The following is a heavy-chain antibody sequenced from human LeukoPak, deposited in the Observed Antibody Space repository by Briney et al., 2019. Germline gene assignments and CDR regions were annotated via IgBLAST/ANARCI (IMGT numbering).Heavy chain of an antibody. Sequence: GGSLRLSCAASGFTFSSYSMNWVRQAPGKGLEWVSYISSSSSTIYYADSVKGRFTISRDNAKNSLYLQMNSLRVEDTAVYYCANHFACGSTSCPPFDSWGQGTLVTVSS. CDR1: GFTFSSYS. D-gene: IGHD2-2*01. CDR2: ISSSSSTI. V-gene: IGHV3-48*04. J-gene: IGHJ4*02. CDR3: ANHFACGSTSCPPFDS.